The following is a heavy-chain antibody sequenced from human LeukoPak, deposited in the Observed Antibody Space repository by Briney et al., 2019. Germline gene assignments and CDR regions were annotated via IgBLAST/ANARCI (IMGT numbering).Heavy chain of an antibody. D-gene: IGHD6-19*01. CDR3: AKKGSGWDY. J-gene: IGHJ4*02. CDR2: IRYDGS. CDR1: GLTFSTSG. V-gene: IGHV3-30*02. Sequence: PGGSLRLSCTASGLTFSTSGFNWVRQAPGKGLEWVAFIRYDGSADSVKGRFTISRDNSKNTLYLQMNSLRAEDTAVYYCAKKGSGWDYWGQGTLVTVSS.